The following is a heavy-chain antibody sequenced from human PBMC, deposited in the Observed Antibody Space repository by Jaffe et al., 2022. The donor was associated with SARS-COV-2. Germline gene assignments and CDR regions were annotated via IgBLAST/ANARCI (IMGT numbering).Heavy chain of an antibody. J-gene: IGHJ3*02. D-gene: IGHD2-15*01. CDR1: GYTFTSYG. CDR3: ARDPRYCSGGSCYSEVRWGVLGAFDI. Sequence: QVQLVQSGAEVKKPGASVKVSCKASGYTFTSYGISWVRQAPGQGLEWMGWISAYNGNTNYAQKLQGRVTMTTDTSTSTAYMELRSLRSDDTAVYYCARDPRYCSGGSCYSEVRWGVLGAFDIWGQGTMVTVSS. V-gene: IGHV1-18*01. CDR2: ISAYNGNT.